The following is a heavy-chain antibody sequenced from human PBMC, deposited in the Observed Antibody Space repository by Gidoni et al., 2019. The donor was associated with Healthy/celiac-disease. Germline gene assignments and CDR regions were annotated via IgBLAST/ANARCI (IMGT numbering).Heavy chain of an antibody. CDR3: ARGDLMYYYYGMDV. V-gene: IGHV4-59*01. CDR2: IYYSGST. CDR1: ISSYY. Sequence: ISSYYLSWIRQPPGKGLEWIGYIYYSGSTNYNPSLKSRVTISVDTSKNQFSLKLSSVTAADTAVYYCARGDLMYYYYGMDVWGQGTTVTVSS. J-gene: IGHJ6*02.